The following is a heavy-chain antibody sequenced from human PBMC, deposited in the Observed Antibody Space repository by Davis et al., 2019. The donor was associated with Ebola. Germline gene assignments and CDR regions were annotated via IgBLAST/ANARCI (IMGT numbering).Heavy chain of an antibody. CDR2: MNPNSGNT. J-gene: IGHJ5*02. CDR3: ARRIMTTRLFDP. CDR1: GYTFTSYD. V-gene: IGHV1-8*01. D-gene: IGHD3-16*01. Sequence: AASVKVSCKASGYTFTSYDINWVRQAPGQGLEWVGWMNPNSGNTGYAQKFQGRVTMTRDTSISTAYMELSSLRSEDTAVYYCARRIMTTRLFDPWGQGTLVTVSS.